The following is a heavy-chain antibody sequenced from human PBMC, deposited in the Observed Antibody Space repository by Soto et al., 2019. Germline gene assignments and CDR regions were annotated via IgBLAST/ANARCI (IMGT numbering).Heavy chain of an antibody. J-gene: IGHJ4*02. CDR1: GGSISSSTYY. CDR2: IYYSGST. Sequence: KPSETLSLTCTVSGGSISSSTYYWDWIRQPPGKGLEWIGYIYYSGSTYYNPSLKSRVTISVDTSKNQFSLKLSSVTAADTAVYYCARAVAALDYWGQGTLVTVSS. V-gene: IGHV4-30-4*08. CDR3: ARAVAALDY. D-gene: IGHD6-19*01.